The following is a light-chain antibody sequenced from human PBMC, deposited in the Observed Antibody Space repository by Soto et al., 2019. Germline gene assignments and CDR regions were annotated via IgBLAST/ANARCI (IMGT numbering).Light chain of an antibody. CDR3: QQYGTSPRT. CDR1: QSVSSNF. Sequence: EIVLTQSPGTLSLSPGERATLSCRASQSVSSNFLAWYQQKPGRAPRLLIYDASNRAAGIPDRFSGSGSGTDFTLTISSLEPEDFAVYYCQQYGTSPRTFGQGTKVEIK. V-gene: IGKV3-20*01. CDR2: DAS. J-gene: IGKJ1*01.